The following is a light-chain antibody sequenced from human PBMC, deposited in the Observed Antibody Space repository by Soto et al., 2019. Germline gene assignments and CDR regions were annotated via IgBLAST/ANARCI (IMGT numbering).Light chain of an antibody. CDR2: EVT. CDR1: SSDVGSYNF. CDR3: SSYTTDSTWV. J-gene: IGLJ3*02. V-gene: IGLV2-14*01. Sequence: QSVLTQPASVSGSPGQSITISCTGTSSDVGSYNFVSWYQHYPGEAPKLLIFEVTHRPSGVSNRFSGSKSGSTASLTISGLQAEDEADYYCSSYTTDSTWVFGGGTKVTVL.